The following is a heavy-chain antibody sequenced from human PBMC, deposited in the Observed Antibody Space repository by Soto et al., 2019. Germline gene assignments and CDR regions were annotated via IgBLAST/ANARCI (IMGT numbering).Heavy chain of an antibody. V-gene: IGHV1-18*01. Sequence: ASVKVSCKASGYTFTSYGVSWVRQAPGQGLEWMGWISAYNGNTNYAQKLQGRVTMTTDTSTSTAYMELRSLRSDDTAVYYCARDKGFTMIVVVSPGPFDYWGQGTLVTVSS. CDR2: ISAYNGNT. CDR1: GYTFTSYG. D-gene: IGHD3-22*01. J-gene: IGHJ4*02. CDR3: ARDKGFTMIVVVSPGPFDY.